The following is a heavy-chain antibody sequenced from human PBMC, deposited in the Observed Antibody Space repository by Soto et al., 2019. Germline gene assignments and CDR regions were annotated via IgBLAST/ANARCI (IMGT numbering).Heavy chain of an antibody. D-gene: IGHD2-2*01. CDR2: INAGSGNT. J-gene: IGHJ4*02. CDR3: ARMPGDIVVVPAAHFDY. CDR1: GYTFTSYA. V-gene: IGHV1-3*01. Sequence: ASVKVSCKASGYTFTSYAMHWVRQAPGQRLEWMGWINAGSGNTKYSQKFQGRVTITRDTSASTAYMELSSLRSEDTAVYYCARMPGDIVVVPAAHFDYWGQGTLVTVSS.